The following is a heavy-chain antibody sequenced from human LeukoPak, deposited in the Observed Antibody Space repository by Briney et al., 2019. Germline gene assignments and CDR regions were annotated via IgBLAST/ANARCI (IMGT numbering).Heavy chain of an antibody. J-gene: IGHJ4*02. CDR3: AKESGDPTYFDY. CDR2: ISGSGGST. CDR1: GLTFSSYA. D-gene: IGHD3-3*01. Sequence: GGSLRLSCAASGLTFSSYAMSWVRQAPGKGLEWVSAISGSGGSTYYADSVKGRFTISRDNAKNSLYLQMNSLRAEDTALYYCAKESGDPTYFDYWGQGTLVTVSS. V-gene: IGHV3-23*01.